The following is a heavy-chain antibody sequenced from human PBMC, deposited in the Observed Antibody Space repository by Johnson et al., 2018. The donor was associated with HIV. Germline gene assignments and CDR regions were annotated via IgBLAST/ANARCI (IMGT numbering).Heavy chain of an antibody. CDR3: AREELEPDVFDI. Sequence: MQLVESGGGVVQPGRSLRLSCAASGFTVSSNYMSWVRQAPGKGLEWVSVIYSGGSTYYADSVKGRFTISRDNAKNSLYLQMNSLRAEDTAVYYCAREELEPDVFDIWGQGTMVTVSS. J-gene: IGHJ3*02. CDR2: IYSGGST. CDR1: GFTVSSNY. D-gene: IGHD1-1*01. V-gene: IGHV3-66*02.